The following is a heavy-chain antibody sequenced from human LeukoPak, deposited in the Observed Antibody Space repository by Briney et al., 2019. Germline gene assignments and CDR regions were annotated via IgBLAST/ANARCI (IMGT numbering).Heavy chain of an antibody. Sequence: GGSLRLSCAASGFTFSSYAMHWVRQAPGKGLEWVAVISYDGSNKYYADSVKGRFTISRDNSKNTLYLQMNSLRAEDTAVYYCARDRLERRYGVWFDPWGQGTLVTVSS. CDR3: ARDRLERRYGVWFDP. D-gene: IGHD1-1*01. CDR1: GFTFSSYA. V-gene: IGHV3-30-3*01. J-gene: IGHJ5*02. CDR2: ISYDGSNK.